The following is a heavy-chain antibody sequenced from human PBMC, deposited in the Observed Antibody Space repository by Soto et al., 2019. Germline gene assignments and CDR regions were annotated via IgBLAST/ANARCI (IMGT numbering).Heavy chain of an antibody. CDR1: GFTFSSSG. Sequence: QVQLVESGGGVVQPGRSLRLSCAASGFTFSSSGMHWVRQAAGKGLEWVAVTSYDGSSGYYADSVRGRFTISRDNSKNTLYLQMNSLRAEDTAVYSCAKSPPAVAGYFDYWGQGLLVTVSS. J-gene: IGHJ4*02. CDR3: AKSPPAVAGYFDY. V-gene: IGHV3-30*18. D-gene: IGHD6-19*01. CDR2: TSYDGSSG.